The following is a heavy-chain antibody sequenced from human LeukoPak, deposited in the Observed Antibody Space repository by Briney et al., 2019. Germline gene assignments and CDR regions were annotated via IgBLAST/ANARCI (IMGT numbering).Heavy chain of an antibody. CDR2: IYHGGNT. V-gene: IGHV4-4*02. J-gene: IGHJ4*02. D-gene: IGHD5-24*01. CDR1: GDSIITNHW. CDR3: ASARWDY. Sequence: SETLSLTCAVSGDSIITNHWWSWVHQPPGKGLEWIGEIYHGGNTNYNPSLKSRVTISVDKSNNHFSLNLNSVTAADTAVYYCASARWDYWGQGILVTVSS.